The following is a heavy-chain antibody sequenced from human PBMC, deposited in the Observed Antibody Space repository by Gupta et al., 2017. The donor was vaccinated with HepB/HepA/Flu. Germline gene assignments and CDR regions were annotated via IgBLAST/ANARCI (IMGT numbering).Heavy chain of an antibody. Sequence: QVQLVQSGAEVKKPGASVKVPCKASGYTFTGYYMYWVRQAPGQGLECMGWINPNSGDTNYAQKFQGRVSMTRNRSTSTAYMELSKLRSDDTAVYYCARRAGEAFNIWGQGTMVTVSS. D-gene: IGHD1-14*01. V-gene: IGHV1-2*02. CDR2: INPNSGDT. CDR1: GYTFTGYY. J-gene: IGHJ3*02. CDR3: ARRAGEAFNI.